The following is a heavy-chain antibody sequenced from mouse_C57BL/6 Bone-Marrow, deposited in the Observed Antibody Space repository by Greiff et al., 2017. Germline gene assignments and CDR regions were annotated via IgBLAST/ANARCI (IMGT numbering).Heavy chain of an antibody. CDR2: IYPTSGRT. Sequence: QVQLQQPGAELVKPGASVKMSCKASGYTFTSYWLTWVKQRPGQGLEWIGDIYPTSGRTNYNEKSKSKAILTVDTSSNTAYMQLSSLTSEDSAVFYCARSGPLGRSFDYWGQGTTLTVSS. J-gene: IGHJ2*01. V-gene: IGHV1-55*01. CDR3: ARSGPLGRSFDY. D-gene: IGHD4-1*01. CDR1: GYTFTSYW.